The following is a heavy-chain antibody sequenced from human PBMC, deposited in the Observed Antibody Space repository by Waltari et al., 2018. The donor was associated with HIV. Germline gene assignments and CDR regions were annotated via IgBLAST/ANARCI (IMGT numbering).Heavy chain of an antibody. J-gene: IGHJ4*02. CDR2: INLDGSDK. CDR1: GRTFSTYW. Sequence: EVQLVESGGGLVQPGGSLRLSCAASGRTFSTYWMTWVSQAPGKGLGGVADINLDGSDKYYVDSVKRRFTISRDNAKNSLYLQMNSLRAEDTAVYYCATITWLDSYALDYWGQGTLVTVSS. D-gene: IGHD6-19*01. CDR3: ATITWLDSYALDY. V-gene: IGHV3-7*01.